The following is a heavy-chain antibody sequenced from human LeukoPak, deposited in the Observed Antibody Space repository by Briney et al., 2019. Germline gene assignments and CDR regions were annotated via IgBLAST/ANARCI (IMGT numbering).Heavy chain of an antibody. J-gene: IGHJ6*02. V-gene: IGHV3-23*01. CDR1: GFTFSSYA. CDR3: AKDMPRPRSDILVGDYYSGMDV. D-gene: IGHD2-2*01. Sequence: GGSLRLSCAASGFTFSSYAMSWVRQAPGKGLEWVSAISGSGGSTYYADSVKGRFTISRDNAKNSLYRQMNSLRAEDTAWYYCAKDMPRPRSDILVGDYYSGMDVWGQGTTATGSS. CDR2: ISGSGGST.